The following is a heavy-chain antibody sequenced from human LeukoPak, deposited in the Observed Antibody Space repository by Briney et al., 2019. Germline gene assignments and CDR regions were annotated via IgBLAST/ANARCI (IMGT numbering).Heavy chain of an antibody. J-gene: IGHJ5*02. V-gene: IGHV4-39*07. D-gene: IGHD6-6*01. Sequence: SETLSLTCTVSGGSISSSSYYWGWIRQPPGKGLEWIGSIYYSGSTNYNPSLKSRVTISVDTSKNQFSLKLSSVTAADTAVYYCARVQGRIAARPKNWFDPWGQGTLVTVSS. CDR1: GGSISSSSYY. CDR3: ARVQGRIAARPKNWFDP. CDR2: IYYSGST.